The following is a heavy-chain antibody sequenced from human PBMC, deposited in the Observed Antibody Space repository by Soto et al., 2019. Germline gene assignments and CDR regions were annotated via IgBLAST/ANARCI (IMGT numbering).Heavy chain of an antibody. D-gene: IGHD3-9*01. J-gene: IGHJ3*02. CDR3: ARAERYFDVDNNAFDI. Sequence: QVQLQESGPGLVKPSETLSLTCTVSGGSISSYYWSWIRQPTGKGLEWLGYIYYSGRTNYNPSLKSRVTIPVDTYKKGFSLKVSSVTSADTAVYYFARAERYFDVDNNAFDIWCQGRMVTVSS. CDR1: GGSISSYY. CDR2: IYYSGRT. V-gene: IGHV4-59*01.